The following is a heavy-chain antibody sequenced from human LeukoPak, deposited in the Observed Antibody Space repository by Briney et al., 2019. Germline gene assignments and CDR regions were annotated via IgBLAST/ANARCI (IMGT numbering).Heavy chain of an antibody. Sequence: PGGSLRLSCAAPGFTFSSYSMNWVRQAPGKGLEWVSSISSSSSYIYYADSVKGRFTISRDNAKNSLFLQMNSLRAEDTAVYYCARGAVGATRMDFDYWGQGTLVTVSS. CDR2: ISSSSSYI. V-gene: IGHV3-21*01. J-gene: IGHJ4*02. CDR1: GFTFSSYS. CDR3: ARGAVGATRMDFDY. D-gene: IGHD1-26*01.